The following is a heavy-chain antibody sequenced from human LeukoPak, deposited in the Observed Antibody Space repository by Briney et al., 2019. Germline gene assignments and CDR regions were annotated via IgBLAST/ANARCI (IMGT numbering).Heavy chain of an antibody. Sequence: PSETLSPTCAVYGGSFSGYYWSWIRQPPGKGLEWIGEINHSGSTNYNPSLKSRVTISVDTSKNQFSLKLSSVTAADTAVYYCASDYYDSSGFVDAFDIWGQGTMVTVSS. CDR2: INHSGST. CDR3: ASDYYDSSGFVDAFDI. J-gene: IGHJ3*02. V-gene: IGHV4-34*01. CDR1: GGSFSGYY. D-gene: IGHD3-22*01.